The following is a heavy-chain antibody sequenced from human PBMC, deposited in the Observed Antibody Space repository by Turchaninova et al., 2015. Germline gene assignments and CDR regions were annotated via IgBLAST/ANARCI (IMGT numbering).Heavy chain of an antibody. CDR1: VFTFRDHY. CDR2: SRNKAKSYTT. D-gene: IGHD2-21*01. Sequence: EVQLVESGGGLGAPGGFLSLYCVDSVFTFRDHYRGGVRQAPGEGLGWVGRSRNKAKSYTTEYAASVKGRFTISRDDSKSSLYLQMNSLKTEDTAVYYCARGGGGAPFDYWGQGTLVTVSS. CDR3: ARGGGGAPFDY. J-gene: IGHJ4*02. V-gene: IGHV3-72*01.